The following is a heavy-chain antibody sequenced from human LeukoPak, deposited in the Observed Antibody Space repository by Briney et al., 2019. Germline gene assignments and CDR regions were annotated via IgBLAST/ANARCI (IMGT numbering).Heavy chain of an antibody. CDR2: ICAYNGNT. CDR3: ARDHPSYYDILTGYPPPFDY. CDR1: GYTFTSYG. V-gene: IGHV1-18*01. D-gene: IGHD3-9*01. Sequence: ASVKVSCKASGYTFTSYGISWVRQAPGQGLEWMGWICAYNGNTNHAQKLQGGVTMTTDTSTSTAYMELRSLRSDDTAVYYCARDHPSYYDILTGYPPPFDYWGQGALVTVSS. J-gene: IGHJ4*02.